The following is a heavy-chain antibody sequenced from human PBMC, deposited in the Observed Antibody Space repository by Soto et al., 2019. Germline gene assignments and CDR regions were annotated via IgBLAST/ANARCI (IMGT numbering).Heavy chain of an antibody. Sequence: QVQLVESGGGVVQPGRSLRLSCAASGFTFSSYGMHWVRQAPGKGLEWVAGIWYDGSNKYYADSVKGRFTISRDNSKNLLYLQMNSLRAEDTAVYYFARDETYYGSLSYWTPFDYWGQGTLVTVSS. CDR1: GFTFSSYG. CDR2: IWYDGSNK. J-gene: IGHJ4*02. V-gene: IGHV3-33*01. D-gene: IGHD3-10*01. CDR3: ARDETYYGSLSYWTPFDY.